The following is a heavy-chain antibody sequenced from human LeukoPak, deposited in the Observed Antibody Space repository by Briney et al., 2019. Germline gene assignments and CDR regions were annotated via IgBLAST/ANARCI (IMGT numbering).Heavy chain of an antibody. CDR2: IKYDGSED. CDR1: GFTFSRYW. V-gene: IGHV3-7*01. CDR3: KSGGAAPGSFDY. D-gene: IGHD1-1*01. J-gene: IGHJ4*02. Sequence: GGSLRLSCAASGFTFSRYWMSWMRQAPGKGLEWVANIKYDGSEDYYVDSVKGRFTISRDNAKNTLYLQLNSLRVEDTTVYYCKSGGAAPGSFDYWGQGTLVTVSP.